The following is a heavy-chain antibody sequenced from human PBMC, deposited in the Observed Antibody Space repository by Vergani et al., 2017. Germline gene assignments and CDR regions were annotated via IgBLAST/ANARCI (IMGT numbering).Heavy chain of an antibody. V-gene: IGHV1-46*01. CDR1: GYTFTSYY. J-gene: IGHJ6*02. CDR3: ARVGCSSTSCLRYYYYYGMDV. D-gene: IGHD2-2*01. CDR2: INPSGGST. Sequence: QVQLVQSGAEVKKPGASVKVSCKASGYTFTSYYMHWVRQAPGQGLEWMGIINPSGGSTSYAQKFQGRVTMTRDTSISTAYMELSRLRSDDTAVYYCARVGCSSTSCLRYYYYYGMDVWGQGP.